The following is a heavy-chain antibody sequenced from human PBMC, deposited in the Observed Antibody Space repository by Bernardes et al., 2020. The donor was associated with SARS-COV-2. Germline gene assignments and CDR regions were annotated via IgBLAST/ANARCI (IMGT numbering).Heavy chain of an antibody. CDR1: GFTFSGYW. Sequence: GGSLRRSCAASGFTFSGYWMSWVRQAPGKGLEWVANINQDGSGKYYADSLKGRFSISRDNAKNSVYLQMNTLRAEDTAVYYCSRGDYWGQGTLVTVS. CDR3: SRGDY. J-gene: IGHJ4*02. V-gene: IGHV3-7*03. CDR2: INQDGSGK.